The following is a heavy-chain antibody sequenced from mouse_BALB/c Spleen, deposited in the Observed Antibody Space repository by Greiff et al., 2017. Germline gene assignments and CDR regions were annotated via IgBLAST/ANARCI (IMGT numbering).Heavy chain of an antibody. V-gene: IGHV5-9*03. J-gene: IGHJ3*01. CDR2: ISSGGGNT. CDR1: GFTFSSYT. CDR3: ARWGFAY. Sequence: EVQGVESGGGLVKPGGSLKLSCAASGFTFSSYTMSWVRQTPEKRLEWVATISSGGGNTYYPDSVKGRFTISRDNAKNNLYLQMSSLRSEDTALYYCARWGFAYWGQGTLVTVSA.